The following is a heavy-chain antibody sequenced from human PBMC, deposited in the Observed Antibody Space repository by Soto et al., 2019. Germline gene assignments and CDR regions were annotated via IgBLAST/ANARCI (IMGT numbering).Heavy chain of an antibody. J-gene: IGHJ5*02. Sequence: QVQLVQSGAEVKKPGASVKVSCKASGYTFTSYGISWVRQAPGQGLEWMGWISAYNGNTNYAQKLQGRVTMTTDTSTSTGYMELRGLRSDDTGVYYCARARPVLARRGAWFDPWGQGTLVTVSS. CDR3: ARARPVLARRGAWFDP. CDR2: ISAYNGNT. D-gene: IGHD6-19*01. V-gene: IGHV1-18*01. CDR1: GYTFTSYG.